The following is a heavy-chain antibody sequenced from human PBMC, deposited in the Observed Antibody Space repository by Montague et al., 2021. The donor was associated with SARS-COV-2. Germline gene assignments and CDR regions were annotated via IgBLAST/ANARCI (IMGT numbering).Heavy chain of an antibody. Sequence: SETLSLTCSVSGDSTNNSRYYWGWIRQPPGKGLEWIGTIYYSGSAYYXXXLKSRVTISVDTSKDQFSLKLNSVTATDTAVYYCARLESTRGVIIRGAFHIWGQGTKVTVSS. D-gene: IGHD3-10*01. J-gene: IGHJ3*02. V-gene: IGHV4-39*01. CDR2: IYYSGSA. CDR1: GDSTNNSRYY. CDR3: ARLESTRGVIIRGAFHI.